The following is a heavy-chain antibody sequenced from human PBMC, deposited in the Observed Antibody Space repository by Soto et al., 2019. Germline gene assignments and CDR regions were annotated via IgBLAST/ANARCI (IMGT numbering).Heavy chain of an antibody. J-gene: IGHJ5*02. CDR2: ISNSGDNT. Sequence: EVQLVESGGGLVQPGGSLRLSCAASGFTFSGYVMHWVRQAPGKGLEYVSGISNSGDNTYYANSVKGRFTISRDNSKNTLYLQMGSLRAEDMAVYYCARAHYNYVSSLPRGFDPWGQGTLVIVSS. D-gene: IGHD3-10*02. CDR1: GFTFSGYV. CDR3: ARAHYNYVSSLPRGFDP. V-gene: IGHV3-64*01.